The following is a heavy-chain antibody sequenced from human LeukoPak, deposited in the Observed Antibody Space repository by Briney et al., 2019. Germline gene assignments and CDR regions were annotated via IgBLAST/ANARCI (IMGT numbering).Heavy chain of an antibody. CDR1: GFTFSSYW. CDR3: ASPYSYSSSGDY. D-gene: IGHD6-6*01. CDR2: IKQDGSEK. J-gene: IGHJ4*02. Sequence: PGGSLRLSCAASGFTFSSYWMSWVRQAPGKGLEWVANIKQDGSEKYYVDSVKGRFTTSRDNAKNSLYLQMNSLRAEDTAVYYCASPYSYSSSGDYWGQGTLVTASS. V-gene: IGHV3-7*01.